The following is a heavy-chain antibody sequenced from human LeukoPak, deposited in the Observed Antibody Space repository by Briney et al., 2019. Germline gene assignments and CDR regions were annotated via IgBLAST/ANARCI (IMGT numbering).Heavy chain of an antibody. CDR3: ARADSSGYEHFDY. J-gene: IGHJ4*02. Sequence: PSETLSLTCTVSGDSLSSYYWSWIRQPPGKGLEWIGNIYYSGSTNYNPSLKSRVTISVDGSKNHFSLKLSSVTAADTAVYYCARADSSGYEHFDYWGQGTLVTVSS. V-gene: IGHV4-59*01. CDR2: IYYSGST. D-gene: IGHD3-22*01. CDR1: GDSLSSYY.